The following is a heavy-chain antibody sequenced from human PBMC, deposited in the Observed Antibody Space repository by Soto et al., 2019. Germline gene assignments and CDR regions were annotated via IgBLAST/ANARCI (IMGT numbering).Heavy chain of an antibody. V-gene: IGHV3-23*01. J-gene: IGHJ6*02. CDR1: GFTFSSYA. D-gene: IGHD3-10*01. CDR3: AKTKFRGVVVNV. CDR2: ISNSGNT. Sequence: EVQLLESGGALVQPGGSLRLSCAASGFTFSSYAMYWVRQAPGKGLEWVSTISNSGNTYYADSVEGRFTISRDNSKNPLYLQMNSLRAEDTAVYYCAKTKFRGVVVNVWGQGTTVTVSS.